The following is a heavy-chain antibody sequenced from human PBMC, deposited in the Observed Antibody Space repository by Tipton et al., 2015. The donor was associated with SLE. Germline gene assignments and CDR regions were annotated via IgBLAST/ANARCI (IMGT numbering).Heavy chain of an antibody. J-gene: IGHJ6*02. V-gene: IGHV4-59*01. CDR1: GGSISSYY. Sequence: TLSLTCTVSGGSISSYYWSWIRQPPGKGLEWIGYIYYRGSTNYNPSLTSRVTISVDTSKNQFSLKMRSVTAADTAVYYCARMRVVVDYYGMDVWGQGTTVTVSS. CDR2: IYYRGST. D-gene: IGHD3-22*01. CDR3: ARMRVVVDYYGMDV.